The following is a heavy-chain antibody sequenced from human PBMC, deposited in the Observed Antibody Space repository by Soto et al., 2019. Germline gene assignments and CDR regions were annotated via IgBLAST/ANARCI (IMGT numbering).Heavy chain of an antibody. CDR2: INPNSGGT. CDR1: GYTFTGHY. D-gene: IGHD2-2*02. Sequence: QVQLVQSGPEVKKPGASVQVSCKASGYTFTGHYMHWVRQAPGQGLPWMGWINPNSGGTNYAQKVQGWFTMTSDTSISTSYMQLSRLRSDDTAVYYCARDRHVLGYCSSTSCYTDNWFDPWCQGTLVTVSS. J-gene: IGHJ5*02. CDR3: ARDRHVLGYCSSTSCYTDNWFDP. V-gene: IGHV1-2*04.